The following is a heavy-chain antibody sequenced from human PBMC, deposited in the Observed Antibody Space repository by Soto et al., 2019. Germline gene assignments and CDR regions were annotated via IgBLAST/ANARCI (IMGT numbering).Heavy chain of an antibody. CDR2: FDPEDGET. CDR1: GYTLTELS. V-gene: IGHV1-24*01. J-gene: IGHJ3*02. D-gene: IGHD3-22*01. Sequence: ASVKVSCKXSGYTLTELSMHWVRQAPGKGLEWMGGFDPEDGETIYAQKFQGRVTMTEDTSTDTAYMELSSLRSEDTAVYYCATNLAYDSSGYLDAFDIWGQGTMVTVSS. CDR3: ATNLAYDSSGYLDAFDI.